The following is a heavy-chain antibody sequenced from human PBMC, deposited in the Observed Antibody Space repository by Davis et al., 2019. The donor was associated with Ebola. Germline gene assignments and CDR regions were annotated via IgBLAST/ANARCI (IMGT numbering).Heavy chain of an antibody. CDR1: GFTFSSYA. Sequence: GGSLRLSCAASGFTFSSYAMHWVRQAPGKGLEWVSTISSSSNYIYYADSVKGRFTVSRDNAKNSLYLQMNSLRAEDTAVYYCVRDPALVVTGGGWFFGLWGRGTLVTVSS. CDR3: VRDPALVVTGGGWFFGL. D-gene: IGHD2-21*02. J-gene: IGHJ2*01. V-gene: IGHV3-21*01. CDR2: ISSSSNYI.